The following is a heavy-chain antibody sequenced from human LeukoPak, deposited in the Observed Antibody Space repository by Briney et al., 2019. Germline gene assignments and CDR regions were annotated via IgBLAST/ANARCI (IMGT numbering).Heavy chain of an antibody. CDR3: AKDWGSSGWYNWFDP. J-gene: IGHJ5*02. D-gene: IGHD6-19*01. CDR2: ISHDGSIE. CDR1: GFTISTHG. V-gene: IGHV3-30*18. Sequence: GGSLRLSCVVSGFTISTHGMHWARQAPGKGLEWVAMISHDGSIEHYGDSVKGRLTISRGNSKNTLYLQMNSLRDEDTGVYYCAKDWGSSGWYNWFDPWGQGTLVTVSS.